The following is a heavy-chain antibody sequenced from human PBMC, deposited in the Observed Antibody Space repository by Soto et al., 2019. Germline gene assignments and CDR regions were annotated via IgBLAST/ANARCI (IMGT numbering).Heavy chain of an antibody. J-gene: IGHJ4*02. Sequence: PGGSLRLSCAASGFTFSSYAMSWVRQAPGKGLEWVSAISGSGGSTYYADSVKGRFTISRDNSKNTLYLQMNSLRAEDTAVYYFSKAVGFRVHHFVSWGQGTMVTVS. V-gene: IGHV3-23*01. CDR3: SKAVGFRVHHFVS. CDR2: ISGSGGST. CDR1: GFTFSSYA.